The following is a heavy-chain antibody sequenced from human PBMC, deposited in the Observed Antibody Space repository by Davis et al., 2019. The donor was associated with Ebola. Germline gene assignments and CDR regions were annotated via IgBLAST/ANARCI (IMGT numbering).Heavy chain of an antibody. CDR1: GYTFTSFG. CDR2: IDPSGGST. D-gene: IGHD1-26*01. J-gene: IGHJ3*02. V-gene: IGHV1-46*01. CDR3: ARTSIVGTTTTASDI. Sequence: ASVKVSCKASGYTFTSFGITWVRQAPGQGLEWMGIIDPSGGSTNYAQKFQGRVTMTSDTSTSAVYMELRSLRSDDTAVYFCARTSIVGTTTTASDIWGQGTKVTVSS.